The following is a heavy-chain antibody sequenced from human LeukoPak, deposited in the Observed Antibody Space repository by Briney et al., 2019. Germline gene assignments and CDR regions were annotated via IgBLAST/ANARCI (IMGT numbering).Heavy chain of an antibody. CDR1: GFTFSSYA. Sequence: GSLRLSCAASGFTFSSYAMHWVRQAPGKGLEWVAVISYDGSNKYYADSVKGRFTISRDNSKNALYLQMNSRRAEDTAVYYCAREPPYYYYMDVWGKGTTVTVSS. CDR2: ISYDGSNK. CDR3: AREPPYYYYMDV. V-gene: IGHV3-30*01. J-gene: IGHJ6*03.